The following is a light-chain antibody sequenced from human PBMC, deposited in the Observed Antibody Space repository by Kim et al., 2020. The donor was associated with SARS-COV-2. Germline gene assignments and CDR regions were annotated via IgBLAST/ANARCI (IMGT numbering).Light chain of an antibody. CDR2: EVS. Sequence: QSALTQPGSVSGSPGQSITISCTGTSSDVGGYNYVSWYQQHPGKAPKLMIYEVSKRPSGVSNRFSGSKSGNTASLTISGLQAEEEADYYCCSYAGSSTHVVFGGGTQLTVL. J-gene: IGLJ2*01. CDR1: SSDVGGYNY. CDR3: CSYAGSSTHVV. V-gene: IGLV2-23*02.